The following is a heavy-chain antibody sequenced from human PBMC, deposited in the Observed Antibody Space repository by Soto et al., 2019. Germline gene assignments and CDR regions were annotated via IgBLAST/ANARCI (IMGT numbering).Heavy chain of an antibody. CDR2: IYYSGST. CDR1: GGSVSSGSYY. Sequence: QVQPQESGPGLVKPSETLSLTCTVSGGSVSSGSYYWSWIRQPPGKGLEWIGYIYYSGSTNYNPSLKSRVTRSVDTSKNQFSLKLSSVTAADTAVYYCATRQQLVPTIFDYWGQGTLVTVSS. D-gene: IGHD6-13*01. CDR3: ATRQQLVPTIFDY. V-gene: IGHV4-61*01. J-gene: IGHJ4*02.